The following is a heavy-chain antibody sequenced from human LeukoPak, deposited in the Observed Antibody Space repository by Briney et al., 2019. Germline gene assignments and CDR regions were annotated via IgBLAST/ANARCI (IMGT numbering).Heavy chain of an antibody. V-gene: IGHV3-30-3*01. CDR1: GFTFSNYA. Sequence: GGSLRLSCAASGFTFSNYAMHWVRQAPGKGLEWVAVISHDGANKYYTGSVKGRYTISRDNSKNTLELQVNSLRAEDTAVYYCATIIASSGSIGSDFDYWGQGSLVTVSP. J-gene: IGHJ4*02. D-gene: IGHD3-22*01. CDR3: ATIIASSGSIGSDFDY. CDR2: ISHDGANK.